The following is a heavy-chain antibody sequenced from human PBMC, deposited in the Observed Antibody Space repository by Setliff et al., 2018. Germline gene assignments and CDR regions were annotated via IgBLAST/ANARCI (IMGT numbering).Heavy chain of an antibody. J-gene: IGHJ4*02. CDR2: IDPNNGDT. CDR1: GYSFTDYF. D-gene: IGHD3-9*01. V-gene: IGHV1-2*02. CDR3: AREPADWGSDF. Sequence: GASVKVSCKASGYSFTDYFIHWVRQAPGQGLAWIGWIDPNNGDTRYAGNFQGRVTATRDTSISTVYMELTRLTSDDTAVYFCAREPADWGSDFWGQGTLVTVSS.